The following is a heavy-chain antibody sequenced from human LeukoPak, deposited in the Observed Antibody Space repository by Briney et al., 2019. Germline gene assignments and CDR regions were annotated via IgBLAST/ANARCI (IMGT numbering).Heavy chain of an antibody. CDR1: GYSISSGYH. CDR2: IYHSGST. J-gene: IGHJ4*02. CDR3: ARGRLARSPYFDY. Sequence: PSETLSLTCTVSGYSISSGYHWGWIRQPPGKGLEWIGSIYHSGSTYYNPSLKSRVTISVDTSKNQFSLKLSSVTAADTAVYYCARGRLARSPYFDYWGQGTLVTVSS. V-gene: IGHV4-38-2*02. D-gene: IGHD6-19*01.